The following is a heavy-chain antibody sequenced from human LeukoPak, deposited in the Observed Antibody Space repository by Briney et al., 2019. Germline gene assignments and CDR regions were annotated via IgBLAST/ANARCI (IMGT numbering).Heavy chain of an antibody. V-gene: IGHV3-23*01. CDR1: GFTFSSYA. CDR2: ISGSGGST. D-gene: IGHD5-18*01. CDR3: AKEAGSYGYFRVSPIPYYFDY. J-gene: IGHJ4*02. Sequence: PGGSLRLSCAASGFTFSSYAMSWVRQAPGKGLEWVSAISGSGGSTYYADSVKGRFTISRDNSKNTLYLQMNSLRAEDTAVYYCAKEAGSYGYFRVSPIPYYFDYWGQGTLVTVSS.